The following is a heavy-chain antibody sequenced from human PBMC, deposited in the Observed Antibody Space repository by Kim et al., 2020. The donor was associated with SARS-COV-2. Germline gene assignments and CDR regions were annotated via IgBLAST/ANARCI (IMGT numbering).Heavy chain of an antibody. Sequence: YARNWVRQAPGKGLEWVSYISGNGGSTYYADSVQGRFAASRDNSKNTLYLQLFGLRAEDTAVYYCAKDYQMYDSGWYASPPLFWGQGTLAT. CDR3: AKDYQMYDSGWYASPPLF. CDR1: YA. V-gene: IGHV3-23*01. J-gene: IGHJ4*02. CDR2: ISGNGGST. D-gene: IGHD6-19*01.